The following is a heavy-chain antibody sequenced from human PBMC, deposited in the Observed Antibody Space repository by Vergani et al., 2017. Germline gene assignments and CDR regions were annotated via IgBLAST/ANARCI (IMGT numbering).Heavy chain of an antibody. CDR1: GFTFSSYS. J-gene: IGHJ4*02. V-gene: IGHV3-48*01. Sequence: EVQLVESGGGLVQPGGSLRLSCAASGFTFSSYSMNWVRQAPGKGLEWVSYISSSSSTIYYADSVKGRFTISRDNAKNSLYLQMNSLRAEDTAVYYCAKRDSVGWLDYWGQGTLVTVSS. CDR2: ISSSSSTI. D-gene: IGHD3-10*01. CDR3: AKRDSVGWLDY.